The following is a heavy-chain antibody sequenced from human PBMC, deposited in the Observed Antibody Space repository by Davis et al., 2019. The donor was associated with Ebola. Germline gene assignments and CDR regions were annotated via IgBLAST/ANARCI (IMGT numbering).Heavy chain of an antibody. Sequence: PGGSLRLSCTASGFTFNNFNMNWVRQAPGKGLEWVSSISSRSYYIYYADSVKGRFTISRDNAKNSLYLQMNSLRAEDTAVYYCARSSVWGQGTLVTVSS. CDR2: ISSRSYYI. CDR3: ARSSV. CDR1: GFTFNNFN. J-gene: IGHJ4*02. V-gene: IGHV3-21*01.